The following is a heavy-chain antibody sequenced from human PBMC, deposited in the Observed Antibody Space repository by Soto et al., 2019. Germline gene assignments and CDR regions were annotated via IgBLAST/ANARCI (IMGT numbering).Heavy chain of an antibody. J-gene: IGHJ5*02. D-gene: IGHD6-19*01. Sequence: QVRLVESGGGVVQPGRSLRLSCTASGFSFSSYAMYWFRQPPGKGLEWVAVISHDRINKHYADSVKGRVTVSRDNSNHSLDLQLNSLRGEDTAMYYCARDMYSSDYFVKWFEPWGQGTLVTVSS. CDR3: ARDMYSSDYFVKWFEP. V-gene: IGHV3-30-3*01. CDR2: ISHDRINK. CDR1: GFSFSSYA.